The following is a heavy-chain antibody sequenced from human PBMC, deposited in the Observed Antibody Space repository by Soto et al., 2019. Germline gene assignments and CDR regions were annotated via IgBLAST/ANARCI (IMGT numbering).Heavy chain of an antibody. J-gene: IGHJ4*02. V-gene: IGHV5-51*01. CDR3: ARTTWKLVDPYYFDY. CDR2: IYPGDFDT. D-gene: IGHD6-13*01. Sequence: PGESLKISCKGSGYSFATYWIGWVRQMPGKGLEWMGTIYPGDFDTRYSPSFQGQVTISVDKSISTAYLQWSSLKASDTAIYYCARTTWKLVDPYYFDYWGQGTLVTVSS. CDR1: GYSFATYW.